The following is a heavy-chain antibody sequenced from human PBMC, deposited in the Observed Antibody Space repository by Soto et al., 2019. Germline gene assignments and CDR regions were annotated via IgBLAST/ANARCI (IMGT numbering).Heavy chain of an antibody. Sequence: ASVKVSCKASGYTFTGYYMHWVRQAPGQGLEWMGWINPNSGGTNYAQKFQGRVTMTRDTSISTAYMELSRLRSDDTAVYYCAREYCDYHYHGMDVRSQRSTVIVSS. CDR2: INPNSGGT. CDR1: GYTFTGYY. J-gene: IGHJ6*02. CDR3: AREYCDYHYHGMDV. V-gene: IGHV1-2*02. D-gene: IGHD2-21*02.